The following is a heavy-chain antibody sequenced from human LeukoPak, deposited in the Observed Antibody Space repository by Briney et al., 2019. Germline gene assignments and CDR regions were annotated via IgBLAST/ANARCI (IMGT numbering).Heavy chain of an antibody. V-gene: IGHV4-34*01. CDR1: GGSFSGYY. D-gene: IGHD2-2*01. CDR3: ARGLLYCSSTSCHHAIFDY. CDR2: INHSGST. Sequence: TSETLSLTCAVYGGSFSGYYWSWIRQPPGKGLEWIGEINHSGSTNYNPSLKSRVTISVDTSKNQFSLKLSTVTAADTAVYYCARGLLYCSSTSCHHAIFDYWGQGTLVTVSS. J-gene: IGHJ4*02.